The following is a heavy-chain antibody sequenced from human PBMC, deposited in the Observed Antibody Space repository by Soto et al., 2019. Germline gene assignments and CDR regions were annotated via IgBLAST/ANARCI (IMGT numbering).Heavy chain of an antibody. V-gene: IGHV3-23*01. CDR1: GFTFSSSA. CDR3: ARCTVATIVTSGWCHYLDP. D-gene: IGHD6-19*01. J-gene: IGHJ5*02. CDR2: VSGSGGTT. Sequence: EVQLLDSGGGLVQPGGSLRLSCAASGFTFSSSAMSWVRQAPGKGLEWVSAVSGSGGTTYYADSVRGRFTISRDNSKHTLYLQRNSLRAEDTAIYFCARCTVATIVTSGWCHYLDPWGQGTLVTVSS.